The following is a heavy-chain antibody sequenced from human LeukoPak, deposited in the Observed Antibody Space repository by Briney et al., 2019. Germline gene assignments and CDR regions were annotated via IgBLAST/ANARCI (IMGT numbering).Heavy chain of an antibody. D-gene: IGHD3-10*01. CDR2: INPDGSGK. CDR3: ARGGHRQKEF. CDR1: GFTLSNYW. J-gene: IGHJ4*02. V-gene: IGHV3-7*01. Sequence: GGSLRLSCAASGFTLSNYWMTWVRQSPGKGLEWVAIINPDGSGKYYVDSVKGRFTISRDNARNSLYLQMSSLRAEDTAVYYCARGGHRQKEFWGQGTLVTVSS.